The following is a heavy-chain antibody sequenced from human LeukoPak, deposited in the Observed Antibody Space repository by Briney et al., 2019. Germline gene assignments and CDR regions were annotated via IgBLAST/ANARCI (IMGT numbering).Heavy chain of an antibody. J-gene: IGHJ4*02. D-gene: IGHD3-22*01. CDR2: IYYSGST. Sequence: SETLSLTCTVSGGSISSYYWSWIRQPSGKGLEWIGYIYYSGSTNYNPSLKSRVTISVDTSKNQFSLKLSSVTAADTAVYYCARHVKYYYDSSGYFDYWGQGTLVTVSS. CDR3: ARHVKYYYDSSGYFDY. CDR1: GGSISSYY. V-gene: IGHV4-59*08.